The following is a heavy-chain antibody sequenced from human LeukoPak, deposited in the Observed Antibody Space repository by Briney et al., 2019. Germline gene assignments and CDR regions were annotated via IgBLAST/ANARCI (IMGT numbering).Heavy chain of an antibody. CDR1: GYTFTGNY. J-gene: IGHJ5*02. V-gene: IGHV1-2*02. Sequence: ASVKVSCKASGYTFTGNYMHWVQQAPGQGLEWMGWINANSGGTKYAQKFQGRVTMTRDTSISTAYMELSSLRSDDTAVYYCARGSGSSWFDLWGQGTRVTVSS. D-gene: IGHD3-10*01. CDR3: ARGSGSSWFDL. CDR2: INANSGGT.